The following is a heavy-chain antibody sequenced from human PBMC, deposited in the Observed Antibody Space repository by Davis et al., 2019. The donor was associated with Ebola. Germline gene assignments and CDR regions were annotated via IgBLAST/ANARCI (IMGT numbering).Heavy chain of an antibody. D-gene: IGHD3-3*01. J-gene: IGHJ6*02. CDR1: GFTFSDYY. V-gene: IGHV3-11*04. Sequence: PGGSLRLSCAASGFTFSDYYMSWIRQAPGKGLEWVSYISSSGSTIYYADSVKGRFTISRDNAKNSLYLQMNSLRAEDTAVYYCARDWYDFWSGYYYYYGMDVWGQGTTVTVSS. CDR3: ARDWYDFWSGYYYYYGMDV. CDR2: ISSSGSTI.